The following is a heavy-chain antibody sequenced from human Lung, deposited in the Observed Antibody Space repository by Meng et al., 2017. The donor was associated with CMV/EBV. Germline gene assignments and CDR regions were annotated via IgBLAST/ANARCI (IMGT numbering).Heavy chain of an antibody. Sequence: GGSLRLXCAASGFTFSGSAMHWVRQASGKGLEWVGRIRSKANSYATAYAASVKGRFTISRDDSKNTAYLQMNSLKTEDTAVYYCTRRGPAAMGGMDVWGQGTXVNVSS. J-gene: IGHJ6*02. CDR2: IRSKANSYAT. CDR3: TRRGPAAMGGMDV. V-gene: IGHV3-73*01. CDR1: GFTFSGSA. D-gene: IGHD2-2*01.